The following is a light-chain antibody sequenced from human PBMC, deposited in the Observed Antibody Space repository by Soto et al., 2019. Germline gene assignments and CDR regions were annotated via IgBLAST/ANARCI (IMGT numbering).Light chain of an antibody. CDR2: EAT. CDR1: SSDVGTYDL. V-gene: IGLV2-23*01. CDR3: GTWDSSLNVV. Sequence: QSALTQPASVPGSPGQSITISCTGSSSDVGTYDLVSWYQHHPGAAPKLMIYEATRRPSGISNRFSGSKSGNTASLTISGLQAEDEADYYCGTWDSSLNVVFGGGTKVTVL. J-gene: IGLJ2*01.